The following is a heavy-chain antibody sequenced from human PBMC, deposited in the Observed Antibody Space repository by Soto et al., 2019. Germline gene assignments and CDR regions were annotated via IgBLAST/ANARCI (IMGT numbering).Heavy chain of an antibody. V-gene: IGHV3-33*01. CDR3: ARERGLDAFDI. Sequence: QVQLVESGGGVVQPGRSLRLSCAASGFTFSSYGMHWVRQAPGKGLEWVAVIWYDGSNKYYADSVEGRFTISRDNSKNTLYLQMNSLRAEDTAVYYCARERGLDAFDIWGQGTMVTVSS. CDR1: GFTFSSYG. D-gene: IGHD6-25*01. CDR2: IWYDGSNK. J-gene: IGHJ3*02.